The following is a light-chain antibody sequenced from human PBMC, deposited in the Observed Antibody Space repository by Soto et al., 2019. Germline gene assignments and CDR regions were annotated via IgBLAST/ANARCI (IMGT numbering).Light chain of an antibody. V-gene: IGKV3-15*01. Sequence: EIVMTQSPATVSVSPGERATLSCRASQSVSSKLAWYQQKPGQAPRLLIYGASTRATGIPARFSGSGSGTEFTLTISSLQSEDFAVYYCQQYNNWLPWTFGQGTKVEIK. CDR2: GAS. CDR3: QQYNNWLPWT. J-gene: IGKJ1*01. CDR1: QSVSSK.